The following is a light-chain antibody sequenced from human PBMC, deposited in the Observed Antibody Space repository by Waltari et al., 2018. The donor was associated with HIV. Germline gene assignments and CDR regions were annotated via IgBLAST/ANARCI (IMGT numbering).Light chain of an antibody. Sequence: YELTQPTSVSVAPGKTDKLNRVGDDIGLRSVPWYQQRPGQAPVLVIYDDADRPAVISGRISVAISGSAAALINRGVEAGDEVDYYCQVWDDSGGHPLLVFGGGTKLTVL. CDR1: DIGLRS. J-gene: IGLJ3*02. CDR2: DDA. CDR3: QVWDDSGGHPLLV. V-gene: IGLV3-21*04.